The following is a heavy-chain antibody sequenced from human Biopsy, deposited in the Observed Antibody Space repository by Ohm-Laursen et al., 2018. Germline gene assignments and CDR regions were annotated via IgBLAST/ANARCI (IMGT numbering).Heavy chain of an antibody. Sequence: SLRLSCAASGFTFSNYAMSWVRQPPGKGLEWVSSLTGSGGSTYYADSVKGRFTISRDSSKNTLSLQMNSLRAEDTAVYYCAKYDYSSSPRRYFDPWGQGTLVTVSS. CDR2: LTGSGGST. J-gene: IGHJ5*02. CDR3: AKYDYSSSPRRYFDP. V-gene: IGHV3-23*01. D-gene: IGHD6-6*01. CDR1: GFTFSNYA.